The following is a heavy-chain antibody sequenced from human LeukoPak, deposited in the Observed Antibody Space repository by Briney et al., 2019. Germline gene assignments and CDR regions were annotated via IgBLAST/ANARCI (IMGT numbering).Heavy chain of an antibody. CDR3: ARYMVRGIINYAIDS. J-gene: IGHJ3*02. CDR2: IDPERGDT. CDR1: VYTFTGCY. Sequence: APVKVSCTAAVYTFTGCYIHWVREAPGPGLEGTGWIDPERGDTNYAQKFQARVTMTRDTSTSTAYMELSRLTSDDTAIYYCARYMVRGIINYAIDSWGQGTMVTASS. V-gene: IGHV1-2*02. D-gene: IGHD3-10*01.